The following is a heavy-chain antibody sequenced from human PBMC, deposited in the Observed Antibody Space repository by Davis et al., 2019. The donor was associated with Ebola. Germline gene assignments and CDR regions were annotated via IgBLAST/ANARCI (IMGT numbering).Heavy chain of an antibody. CDR3: ARVDTAMAVDY. D-gene: IGHD5-18*01. J-gene: IGHJ4*02. CDR1: GFTFSNAW. CDR2: ISWNSGSI. Sequence: SLKISCAASGFTFSNAWMSWVRQAPGKGLEWVSGISWNSGSIGYADSVKGRFTISRDNSKNTLYLQMNSLRAEDTAVYYCARVDTAMAVDYWGQGTLVTVSS. V-gene: IGHV3-9*01.